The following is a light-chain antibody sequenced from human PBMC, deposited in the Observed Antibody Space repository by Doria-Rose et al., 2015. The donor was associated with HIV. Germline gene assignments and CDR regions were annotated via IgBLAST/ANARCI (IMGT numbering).Light chain of an antibody. Sequence: TQSPGTLSLSPVGRATLSCRASQSFSSTYLAWYQQKPGQAPSLLIYDGSTRATGIPDRFSASGSGTDFTLTINRLEPEDFALYYCHQYGTSWTFGQGTKVEI. CDR2: DGS. V-gene: IGKV3-20*01. CDR1: QSFSSTY. J-gene: IGKJ1*01. CDR3: HQYGTSWT.